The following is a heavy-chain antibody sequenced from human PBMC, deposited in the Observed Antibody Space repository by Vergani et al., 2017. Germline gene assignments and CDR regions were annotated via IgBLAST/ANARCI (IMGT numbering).Heavy chain of an antibody. CDR1: GASIRSSNHY. D-gene: IGHD6-19*01. CDR3: ARHSXVELLVKLGWIDP. Sequence: QLQLQESGPGLVKPSATLALTCSVSGASIRSSNHYWGWIRQPPGKGLEWIASIYYSGSTYYNPSLKSRVTISVDTSKNQFSLKLSSVTAADTAVYFCARHSXVELLVKLGWIDPWGQGILVTVSS. J-gene: IGHJ5*02. V-gene: IGHV4-39*01. CDR2: IYYSGST.